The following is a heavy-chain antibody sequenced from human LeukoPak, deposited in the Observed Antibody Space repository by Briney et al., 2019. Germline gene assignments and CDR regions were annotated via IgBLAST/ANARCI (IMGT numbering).Heavy chain of an antibody. CDR2: INPNSGGT. CDR3: ARGPYSTSPHFDY. V-gene: IGHV1-2*02. J-gene: IGHJ4*02. CDR1: GYSFTGYY. Sequence: GAPVKVSCKASGYSFTGYYMHWVRQAPGQGLEWMGWINPNSGGTHYAQKFQGRVTMTRDTSISTAYMELSSLRSDDTAIYYCARGPYSTSPHFDYWGQGTLVTVSS. D-gene: IGHD6-6*01.